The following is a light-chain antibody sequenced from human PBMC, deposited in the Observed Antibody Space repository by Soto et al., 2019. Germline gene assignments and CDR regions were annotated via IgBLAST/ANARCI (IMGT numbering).Light chain of an antibody. CDR2: KAS. J-gene: IGKJ1*01. CDR1: QTISSW. Sequence: IQMTQSPSTLSGSVGDRVTITCRASQTISSWLAWYQQKPGKAPKLLIYKASTLKSGVPSRFSGSGSGTEFTLTICSLQPDDFATYYCQHYNSYSEAFGQGTKVDIK. CDR3: QHYNSYSEA. V-gene: IGKV1-5*03.